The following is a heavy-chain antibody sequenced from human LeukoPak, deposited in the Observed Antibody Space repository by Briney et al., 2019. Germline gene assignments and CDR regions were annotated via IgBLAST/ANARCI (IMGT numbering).Heavy chain of an antibody. J-gene: IGHJ6*03. Sequence: PGGSLRLSCAASGFTFNNCAMSWVRQAPGKGLEWVSGVSASGGSTYYADSVKGRFTISRDNSKNTLYLQMNSLRAEDTAVYYCAKSLGTTYYYYMDVWGKGTTVTVSS. D-gene: IGHD2-2*01. V-gene: IGHV3-23*01. CDR3: AKSLGTTYYYYMDV. CDR2: VSASGGST. CDR1: GFTFNNCA.